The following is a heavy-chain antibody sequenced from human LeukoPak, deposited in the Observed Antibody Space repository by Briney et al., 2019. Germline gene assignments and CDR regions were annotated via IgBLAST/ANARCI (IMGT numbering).Heavy chain of an antibody. CDR1: GFTFSSYE. CDR3: AKYSGYDSSAPFDY. J-gene: IGHJ4*02. D-gene: IGHD5-12*01. V-gene: IGHV3-23*01. CDR2: ISGSGGST. Sequence: GGSLRLSCAASGFTFSSYEMNWVRQAPGKGLEWVSAISGSGGSTYYADSVKGRFTISRDNSKNTLYLQMNSLRAEDTAVYYCAKYSGYDSSAPFDYWGQGTLVTVSS.